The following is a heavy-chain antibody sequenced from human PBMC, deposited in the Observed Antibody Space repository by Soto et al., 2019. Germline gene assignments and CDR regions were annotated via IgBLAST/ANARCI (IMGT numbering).Heavy chain of an antibody. CDR3: ARDQFGHYYIVGTYYYYGMDV. CDR1: GYSINGGYY. Sequence: SETLSLTCAVSGYSINGGYYWGWIRQPPGKGLEWMGSIYHSGSTYYNPSLKRRITMSIDTSKNQFSLKLSSVTAADTAVYYCARDQFGHYYIVGTYYYYGMDVWGQGTKVTVSS. V-gene: IGHV4-38-2*02. CDR2: IYHSGST. D-gene: IGHD3-9*01. J-gene: IGHJ6*02.